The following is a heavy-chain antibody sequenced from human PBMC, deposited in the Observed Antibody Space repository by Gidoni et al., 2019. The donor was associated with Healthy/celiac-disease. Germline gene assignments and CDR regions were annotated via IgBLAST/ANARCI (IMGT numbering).Heavy chain of an antibody. Sequence: QVQLQQWGAGLLKPSETLSLTCAVYGGSFSGYYWSWIRQPPGKGLEWIGEINHSGSTNYNPSLKSRVTISVDTSKNQFSLKLSSVTAADTAVYYCARGRGYYDILTGYLDYWGQGTLVTVSS. CDR2: INHSGST. CDR1: GGSFSGYY. V-gene: IGHV4-34*01. CDR3: ARGRGYYDILTGYLDY. D-gene: IGHD3-9*01. J-gene: IGHJ4*02.